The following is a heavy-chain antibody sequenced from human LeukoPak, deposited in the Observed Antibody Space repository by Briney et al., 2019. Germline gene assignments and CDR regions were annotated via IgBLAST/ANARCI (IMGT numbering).Heavy chain of an antibody. J-gene: IGHJ3*02. Sequence: ASVKVSCKASGYTFTGYYMHWVRQAPGQGLEWMGWINPNSGGTNYAQKFQGRVTMTRDTSISTAYMELSRLRSDDTAVYYCARVPTTVVNDAFDIWGQGTMVTVSS. CDR1: GYTFTGYY. D-gene: IGHD4-23*01. V-gene: IGHV1-2*02. CDR2: INPNSGGT. CDR3: ARVPTTVVNDAFDI.